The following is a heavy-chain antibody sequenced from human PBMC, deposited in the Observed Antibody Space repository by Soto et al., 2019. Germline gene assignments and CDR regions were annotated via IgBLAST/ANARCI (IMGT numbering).Heavy chain of an antibody. CDR1: GYTFTSYG. CDR2: ISAYTGNT. J-gene: IGHJ6*02. Sequence: QVQLVQSGAEVKKPGASVKVSCKASGYTFTSYGISWVRQAPGQGLEWMGWISAYTGNTNYAQKLQGRVTMNTDTYTSTAYMELRSLRSDDTAVYYCARDSGYGDYEAFVDVWGQGTTVTVSS. CDR3: ARDSGYGDYEAFVDV. V-gene: IGHV1-18*01. D-gene: IGHD4-17*01.